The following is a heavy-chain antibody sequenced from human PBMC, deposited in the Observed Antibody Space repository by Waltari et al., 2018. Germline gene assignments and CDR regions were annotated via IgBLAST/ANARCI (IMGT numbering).Heavy chain of an antibody. D-gene: IGHD6-13*01. J-gene: IGHJ3*02. V-gene: IGHV4-39*07. CDR1: GGSISSSSYY. CDR2: IYYSGRT. Sequence: QLQLQESGPGLVKPSETLSLTCTVSGGSISSSSYYWGWIRQPPGKGMEWIGSIYYSGRTSYNPSLTSRVTISVDTSKNQFSLNLSSVTAADTAVYYCAREEQLASRGAFDIWVQGTMVTVSS. CDR3: AREEQLASRGAFDI.